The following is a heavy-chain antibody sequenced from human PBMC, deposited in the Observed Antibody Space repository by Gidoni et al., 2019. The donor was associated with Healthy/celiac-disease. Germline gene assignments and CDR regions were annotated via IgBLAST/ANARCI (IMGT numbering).Heavy chain of an antibody. Sequence: EVQLLESGGGLVQPEGSLGLYCAASGFTFSSYAMSWVRQAPGKGLEWVSAISGCGGSTYYADSVKGRFTIYRDNSKNTLYLQMNILRAEDTAVYYCAKAAGGSIFGVVINYYFDYWGQGTLVTVSS. J-gene: IGHJ4*02. CDR2: ISGCGGST. CDR1: GFTFSSYA. V-gene: IGHV3-23*01. CDR3: AKAAGGSIFGVVINYYFDY. D-gene: IGHD3-3*01.